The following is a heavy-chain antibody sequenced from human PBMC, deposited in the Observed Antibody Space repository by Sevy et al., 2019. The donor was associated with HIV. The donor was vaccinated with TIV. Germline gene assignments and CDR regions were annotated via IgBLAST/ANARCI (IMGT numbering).Heavy chain of an antibody. CDR1: RGSISTYY. D-gene: IGHD6-13*01. V-gene: IGHV4-59*01. CDR2: IYYSGST. J-gene: IGHJ4*02. Sequence: SETLSLTCTVSRGSISTYYWTRIRQPPGKGLEWIGYIYYSGSTDYNPSLKSRVTMSIDTSKNQFSLKLRSVTAADTAVYYCTRGGPNQQQLDYFDYWGQGTLVTVSS. CDR3: TRGGPNQQQLDYFDY.